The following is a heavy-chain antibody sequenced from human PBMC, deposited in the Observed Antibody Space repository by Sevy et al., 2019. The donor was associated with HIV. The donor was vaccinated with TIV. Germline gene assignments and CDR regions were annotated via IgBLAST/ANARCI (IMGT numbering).Heavy chain of an antibody. CDR2: ISPYSGDT. J-gene: IGHJ4*02. CDR3: AREAGSSYYDQIDH. CDR1: GYTFTDYY. D-gene: IGHD1-26*01. V-gene: IGHV1-2*06. Sequence: ASVKVSCKASGYTFTDYYMHWVRQAPGQGLEWMGRISPYSGDTKYAQKFQGRVTMTRDTSISTAYMVLSGLTFDDTAVYFCAREAGSSYYDQIDHWGQGSLVTVSS.